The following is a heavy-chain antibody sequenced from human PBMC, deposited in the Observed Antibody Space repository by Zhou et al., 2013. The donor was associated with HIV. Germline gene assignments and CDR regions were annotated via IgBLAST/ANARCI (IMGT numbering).Heavy chain of an antibody. J-gene: IGHJ6*03. CDR3: ARGPGNWGNYYYHMDV. V-gene: IGHV4-38-2*01. Sequence: QVQLQASGPRLVKSSETLSLTCAVSGYSISSGYYWGWIRQSPGQGLEWIGSMYHSGSTYYNPSLKSRVSISVDTSKRQFSLKLSSVTAADTAVYYCARGPGNWGNYYYHMDVWGKGTTVTVSS. CDR1: GYSISSGYY. CDR2: MYHSGST. D-gene: IGHD7-27*01.